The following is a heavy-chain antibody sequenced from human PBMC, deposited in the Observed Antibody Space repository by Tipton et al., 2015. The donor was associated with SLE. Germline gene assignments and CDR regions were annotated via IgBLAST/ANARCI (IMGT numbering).Heavy chain of an antibody. J-gene: IGHJ4*02. D-gene: IGHD2-15*01. CDR3: ARGVVAVAATYPYYFDY. CDR2: IYYSGRT. CDR1: GGSISSSSYY. V-gene: IGHV4-39*07. Sequence: TLSLTCTVSGGSISSSSYYWGWIRQPPGKGLEWIGSIYYSGRTYYNPSLKSRVTISVDTSKNQFSLKLSSVTAADTAVYYCARGVVAVAATYPYYFDYWGQGTLVTGSS.